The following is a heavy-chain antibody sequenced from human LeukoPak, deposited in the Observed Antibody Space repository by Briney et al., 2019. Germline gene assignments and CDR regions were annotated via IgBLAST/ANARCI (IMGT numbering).Heavy chain of an antibody. CDR3: ARDGLSTILDH. V-gene: IGHV3-74*01. J-gene: IGHJ4*02. D-gene: IGHD5/OR15-5a*01. CDR2: INRDGSST. CDR1: GFTFSTYW. Sequence: GGSLRLSCAASGFTFSTYWMHWVRQAPGKGLVWVSRINRDGSSTSYADSVKGRFTISRDNAKNSLYLHMNGLRAEDTAVYYCARDGLSTILDHWGQGTLVTVSS.